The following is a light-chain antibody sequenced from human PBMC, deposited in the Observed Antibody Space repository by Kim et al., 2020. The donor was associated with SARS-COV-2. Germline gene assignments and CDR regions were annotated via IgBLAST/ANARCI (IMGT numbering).Light chain of an antibody. Sequence: GQEVTIPCSGSDSNIATNYVSWYRKLPGTAPKVVIYDNNKRPSGIPDRFSGSKSGPSATLGISGLQPWDEADYFCGTWDTRLSAVVFGGGTQLTVL. V-gene: IGLV1-51*01. CDR1: DSNIATNY. CDR2: DNN. J-gene: IGLJ2*01. CDR3: GTWDTRLSAVV.